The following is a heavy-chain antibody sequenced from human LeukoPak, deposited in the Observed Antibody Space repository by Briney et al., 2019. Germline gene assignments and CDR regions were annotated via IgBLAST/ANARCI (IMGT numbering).Heavy chain of an antibody. J-gene: IGHJ4*02. CDR1: GYTFTDYF. D-gene: IGHD2-21*01. CDR2: IDPNSGGT. V-gene: IGHV1-2*06. Sequence: ASVKVSCKTSGYTFTDYFVHWVRQAPGQGLEWLGRIDPNSGGTNYPQKFQGTVTMTRDTSISTVYMELSRLRSDDTAMYYCARDHCGGDSCLGYWGQGTLVTVSS. CDR3: ARDHCGGDSCLGY.